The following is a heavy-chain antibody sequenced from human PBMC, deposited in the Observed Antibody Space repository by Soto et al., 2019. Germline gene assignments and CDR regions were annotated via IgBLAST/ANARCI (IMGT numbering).Heavy chain of an antibody. CDR2: ISSSSSYI. CDR1: GFTFSSYS. D-gene: IGHD6-19*01. Sequence: EVQLVESGGGLVKPGGSLRLSCAASGFTFSSYSMNWVRQAPGKGLEWVSSISSSSSYIYYADSVKGRFTISRDNAKNSLYLQMNSLRAEDTAVYYCARVCLDSSGWYDGGSFDYWGLGTLVTVSS. J-gene: IGHJ4*02. CDR3: ARVCLDSSGWYDGGSFDY. V-gene: IGHV3-21*01.